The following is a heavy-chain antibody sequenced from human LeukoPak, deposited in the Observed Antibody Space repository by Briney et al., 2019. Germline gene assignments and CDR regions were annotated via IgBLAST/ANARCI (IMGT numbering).Heavy chain of an antibody. Sequence: PGGSLRLSCAASGFTFSGYWMSWVRQAPGKGLEWVANIKQDGSEKYYVDSVKGRFTISRDNAKNSLYLQMNSLRAEDTAVYYCARDSGMTTNFDYWGQGTLVTVSS. D-gene: IGHD2-15*01. J-gene: IGHJ4*02. CDR2: IKQDGSEK. CDR1: GFTFSGYW. V-gene: IGHV3-7*01. CDR3: ARDSGMTTNFDY.